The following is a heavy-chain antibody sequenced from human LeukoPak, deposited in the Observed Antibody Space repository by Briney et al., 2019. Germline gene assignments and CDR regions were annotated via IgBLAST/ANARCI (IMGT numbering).Heavy chain of an antibody. D-gene: IGHD2-15*01. J-gene: IGHJ4*02. CDR3: AASSGGFYS. CDR1: GDSVSSYSVA. Sequence: SQTPSLTFGISGDSVSSYSVAWNWVRQSPSRGLEWLGRTYYRSKWYTDYVVSVQSRITINPDTSKNQFSLQLISVTPEDTAVYYCAASSGGFYSWGQGTLVTVSS. V-gene: IGHV6-1*01. CDR2: TYYRSKWYT.